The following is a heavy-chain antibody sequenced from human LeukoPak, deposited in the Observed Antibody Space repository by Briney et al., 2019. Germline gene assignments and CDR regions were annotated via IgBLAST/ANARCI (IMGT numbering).Heavy chain of an antibody. CDR2: IKQDGSEK. J-gene: IGHJ4*02. CDR1: GFTFSSYW. D-gene: IGHD6-13*01. Sequence: GGSLRLSCEASGFTFSSYWMIWFRQAPGKGLEWVPNIKQDGSEKYYVDSVKGRFTISRDNAKNSLYLQMNSLRAEDTAVYYCARGSVGAAVGLSWGQGTLVTVS. CDR3: ARGSVGAAVGLS. V-gene: IGHV3-7*05.